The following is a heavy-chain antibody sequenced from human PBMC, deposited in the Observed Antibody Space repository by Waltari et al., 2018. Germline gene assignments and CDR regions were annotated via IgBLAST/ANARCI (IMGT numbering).Heavy chain of an antibody. Sequence: EVQLVQSGAEVKKPGATVKISCKASGYTFTDYYMHWVQQAPGKGLEWMGRVDPEDGETIYAEKFQGRVTITADTSTDTAYMELSSLRSEDTAVYYCATVVGDTAITRMTPFDYWGQGTLVTVSS. V-gene: IGHV1-69-2*01. J-gene: IGHJ4*02. CDR2: VDPEDGET. CDR3: ATVVGDTAITRMTPFDY. CDR1: GYTFTDYY. D-gene: IGHD5-18*01.